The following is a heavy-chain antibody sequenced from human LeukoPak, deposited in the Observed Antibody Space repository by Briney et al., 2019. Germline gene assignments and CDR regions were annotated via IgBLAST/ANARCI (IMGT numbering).Heavy chain of an antibody. CDR2: IDPSDSYT. CDR1: GYTFSSYW. Sequence: GESLRISCKGSGYTFSSYWISWARQMPGKGLEWMGRIDPSDSYTNYSPSFQGHVTISADKSISTAYLQWSSLKASDIAMYYCAREVGRVRYFDYWGQGSLVTVSS. CDR3: AREVGRVRYFDY. D-gene: IGHD2-2*01. J-gene: IGHJ4*02. V-gene: IGHV5-10-1*01.